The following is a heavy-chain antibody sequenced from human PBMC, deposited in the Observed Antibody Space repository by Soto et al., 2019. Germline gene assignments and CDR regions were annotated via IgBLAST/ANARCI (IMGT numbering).Heavy chain of an antibody. CDR2: IHYSGSS. Sequence: ARLSPTCTVSEGSITRYFCSWIRPPPGKGLEWIGYIHYSGSSNYNPSLKSRVTMSVDSSKNQFSLELSSLTAADTAVYDCARVKQLAPKRNAFDNWGQGTKVTVS. V-gene: IGHV4-59*01. CDR3: ARVKQLAPKRNAFDN. J-gene: IGHJ3*02. CDR1: EGSITRYF. D-gene: IGHD1-1*01.